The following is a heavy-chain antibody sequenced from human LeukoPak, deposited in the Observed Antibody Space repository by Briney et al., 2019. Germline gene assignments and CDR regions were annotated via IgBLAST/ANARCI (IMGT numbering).Heavy chain of an antibody. V-gene: IGHV1-18*01. D-gene: IGHD3-3*01. CDR1: DYTFTSSG. J-gene: IGHJ3*02. Sequence: GAPGKVSCKASDYTFTSSGISWVRRAPGHGLKCMGWISAYIGNTNYAQKLQGRVTMTTDTSTSTAYMELRSLRSDDTAVYYCARPSGDFLSGYYDGDAFDIWGQGTMVTVSS. CDR2: ISAYIGNT. CDR3: ARPSGDFLSGYYDGDAFDI.